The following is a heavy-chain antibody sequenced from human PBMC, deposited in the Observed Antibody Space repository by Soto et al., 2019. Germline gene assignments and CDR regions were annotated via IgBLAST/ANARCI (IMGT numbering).Heavy chain of an antibody. CDR2: INESGTT. D-gene: IGHD3-3*01. J-gene: IGHJ3*02. CDR1: GGSFRGYY. V-gene: IGHV4-34*01. CDR3: ARCGGAHYGFAFDI. Sequence: KPSETLSLTCGVNGGSFRGYYWNWMRQPPGKGLEWIGEINESGTTNYNPSLKSRVTISLDTSKKQFSLTLASVTAADTAVYYCARCGGAHYGFAFDIWGRGSAVTVSS.